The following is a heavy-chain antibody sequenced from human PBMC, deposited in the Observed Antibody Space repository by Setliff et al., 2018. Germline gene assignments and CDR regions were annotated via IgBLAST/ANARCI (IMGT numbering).Heavy chain of an antibody. D-gene: IGHD4-17*01. J-gene: IGHJ2*01. V-gene: IGHV1-69*05. CDR3: ARDGPQTTPSGWYFDL. CDR2: IIPIFGTA. Sequence: VASVKVSCKASGGTFSSYAISWVRQAPGQGLEWMGGIIPIFGTANYAQKFQGRVTITTDESTSTAYMELSSLRSEDTAVYYCARDGPQTTPSGWYFDLWGRGTLVTVSS. CDR1: GGTFSSYA.